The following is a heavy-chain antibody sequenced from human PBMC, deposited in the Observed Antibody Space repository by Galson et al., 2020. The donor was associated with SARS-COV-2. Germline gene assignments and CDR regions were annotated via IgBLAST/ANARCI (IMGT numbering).Heavy chain of an antibody. CDR2: ITYSGVT. D-gene: IGHD2-15*01. J-gene: IGHJ6*02. V-gene: IGHV4-59*08. CDR1: GGSASPYY. CDR3: VIKAGQTYSPGGYYGYGMDV. Sequence: SETLSLTCSVSGGSASPYYWSWIRQTPGKGLEWIGYITYSGVTNYNPALKSRVTISIDTSKKQFSLKLNSMTAADTAVYYCVIKAGQTYSPGGYYGYGMDVWGQGATVTVSS.